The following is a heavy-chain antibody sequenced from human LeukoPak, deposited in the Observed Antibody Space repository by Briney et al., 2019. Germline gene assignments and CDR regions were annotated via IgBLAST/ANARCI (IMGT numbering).Heavy chain of an antibody. V-gene: IGHV3-33*01. J-gene: IGHJ4*02. Sequence: GGSLRLSCAASGFIFSSYAMHWVRQAPGKGLEWVAVIWYDGSNKYYADSVKGRFTISRDNAKNSLYLQMSGLRAEDTAVFYCARDSYTSAIDYWGQGTLVTVSS. D-gene: IGHD6-19*01. CDR3: ARDSYTSAIDY. CDR1: GFIFSSYA. CDR2: IWYDGSNK.